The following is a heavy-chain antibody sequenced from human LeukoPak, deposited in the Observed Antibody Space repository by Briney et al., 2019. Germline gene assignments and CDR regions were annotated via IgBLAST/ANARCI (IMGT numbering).Heavy chain of an antibody. Sequence: GGSLRLSCAASGFTFSSYWMTWVRQAPGKGLEWVANINQDESEKYYVDSVKGRFTISRDNAKNSLYLQMNSLRAEDTAVYYCARSLSSRFSGPRRPYYFDSWGQGTLVTVSS. J-gene: IGHJ4*02. D-gene: IGHD3-16*02. CDR2: INQDESEK. V-gene: IGHV3-7*01. CDR3: ARSLSSRFSGPRRPYYFDS. CDR1: GFTFSSYW.